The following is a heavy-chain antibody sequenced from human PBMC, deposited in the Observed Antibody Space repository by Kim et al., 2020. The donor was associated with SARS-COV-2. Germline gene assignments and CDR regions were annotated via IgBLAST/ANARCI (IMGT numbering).Heavy chain of an antibody. J-gene: IGHJ6*02. V-gene: IGHV3-48*02. CDR3: ARDFVVAAAGTRRAAYYYYYYGMDV. CDR2: ISSSSSTI. D-gene: IGHD6-13*01. CDR1: GFTFSSYS. Sequence: GGSLRLSCAASGFTFSSYSMNWVRQAPGKGLEWVSYISSSSSTIYYADSVKGRFTISRDNAKNSLYLQMNSLRDEDTAVYYCARDFVVAAAGTRRAAYYYYYYGMDVWGQGTTVTVSS.